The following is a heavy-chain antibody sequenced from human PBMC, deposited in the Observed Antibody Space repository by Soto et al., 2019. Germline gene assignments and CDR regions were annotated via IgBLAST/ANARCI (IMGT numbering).Heavy chain of an antibody. CDR1: GRSISSGGYS. D-gene: IGHD3-16*02. CDR3: ARSPYVWGSYRYYFDY. CDR2: IYHSGST. Sequence: SETLSLTCAVSGRSISSGGYSWSWIRQPPGKGLEWIGYIYHSGSTYYNPSLKSRVTISVDRSKNQFSLKLSSVTAADTAVYYCARSPYVWGSYRYYFDYWGQGTLATVSS. V-gene: IGHV4-30-2*01. J-gene: IGHJ4*02.